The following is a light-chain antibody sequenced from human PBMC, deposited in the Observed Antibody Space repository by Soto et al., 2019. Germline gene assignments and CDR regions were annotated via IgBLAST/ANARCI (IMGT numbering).Light chain of an antibody. V-gene: IGKV1-5*01. CDR2: DAT. J-gene: IGKJ1*01. CDR1: HNIERW. Sequence: IQMTQSPSTLSASVGDRVTITCRASHNIERWMAWYQQKRGRAPSLLIFDATTLHSGVPSRFSGGVSGTEFTLTINGLQPDDFATYYCQQFAKSSTFGQGTTVEI. CDR3: QQFAKSST.